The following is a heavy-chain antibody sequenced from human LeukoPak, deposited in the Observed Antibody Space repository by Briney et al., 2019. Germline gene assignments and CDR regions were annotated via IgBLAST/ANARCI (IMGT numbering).Heavy chain of an antibody. Sequence: SETLSLTCTVSGGSISSSSYYWGWIRQPPGKGLEWIGSIYYSGSTYYNPSLKSRVIISVDTSKNQFSLKLSSVTAADTAVYYCARGPTYYYYYDSSGYYSVWGQGTLVTVSS. J-gene: IGHJ4*02. CDR2: IYYSGST. V-gene: IGHV4-39*07. CDR3: ARGPTYYYYYDSSGYYSV. CDR1: GGSISSSSYY. D-gene: IGHD3-22*01.